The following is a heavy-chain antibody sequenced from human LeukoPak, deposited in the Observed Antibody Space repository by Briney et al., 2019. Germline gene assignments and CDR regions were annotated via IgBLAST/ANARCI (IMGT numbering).Heavy chain of an antibody. J-gene: IGHJ5*02. CDR3: ARHHAYSSSWCPFWFDP. CDR1: GYSFTSYW. CDR2: IYPGDSDT. V-gene: IGHV5-51*01. Sequence: GESLKISCKGSGYSFTSYWIGWVRQMPGKGLEWMGIIYPGDSDTRYSPSFQGQVTISADKSISTAYLQWSSLKASDTAMYYCARHHAYSSSWCPFWFDPWGQGTLVTVSS. D-gene: IGHD6-13*01.